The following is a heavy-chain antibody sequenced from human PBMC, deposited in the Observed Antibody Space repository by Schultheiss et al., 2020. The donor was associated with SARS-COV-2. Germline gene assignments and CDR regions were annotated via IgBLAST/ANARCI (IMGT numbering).Heavy chain of an antibody. V-gene: IGHV4-34*01. J-gene: IGHJ3*02. CDR2: INHSGST. CDR1: GGSFSGYY. CDR3: AGVRAYGFGYDAFDI. Sequence: SETLSLTCAVYGGSFSGYYWSWIRQPPGKGLEWIGEINHSGSTNYNPSLKSRVTISVVTSKNQFSLKLSSVTAADTAVYYCAGVRAYGFGYDAFDIWGQGTMVTVSS. D-gene: IGHD5-18*01.